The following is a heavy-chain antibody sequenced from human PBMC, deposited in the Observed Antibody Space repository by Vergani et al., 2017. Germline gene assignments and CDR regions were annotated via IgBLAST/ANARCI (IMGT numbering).Heavy chain of an antibody. J-gene: IGHJ4*02. CDR1: GFTFDDYA. CDR2: ISWNSGSI. D-gene: IGHD6-19*01. CDR3: AKDMALAVAGTGFDY. Sequence: EVQLVESGGGLVQPGRYLRLSCADSGFTFDDYAMHWVRQAPGKGLEWVSGISWNSGSIGYADSVKGRFTISRDNAKNSLYLQMNSLRAEDTALYYCAKDMALAVAGTGFDYWGQGTLVTVSS. V-gene: IGHV3-9*01.